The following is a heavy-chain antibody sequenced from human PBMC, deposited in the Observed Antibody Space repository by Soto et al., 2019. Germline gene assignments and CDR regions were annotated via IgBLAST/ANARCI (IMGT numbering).Heavy chain of an antibody. CDR3: ERVYSGSYLDFDY. J-gene: IGHJ4*02. Sequence: PSETLSLTCTVSGGSISSYYWSWIRQPPGKGLEWIGYIYYSGSTNYNPSLKSRVTISVDTSKNQFSLKLSSVTAADTAVYYCERVYSGSYLDFDYWGQGTLVTVS. D-gene: IGHD1-26*01. V-gene: IGHV4-59*01. CDR1: GGSISSYY. CDR2: IYYSGST.